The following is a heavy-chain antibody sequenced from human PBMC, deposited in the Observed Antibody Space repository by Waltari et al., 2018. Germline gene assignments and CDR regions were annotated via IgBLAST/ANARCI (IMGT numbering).Heavy chain of an antibody. CDR2: INPNSGGT. J-gene: IGHJ4*02. Sequence: QVQLVQSGAEVKKPGASVKVSCTASGYTFTGYYIPWVPHAPGQGLEWMGWINPNSGGTNYEQKVQGRVTMTRETSISTAYMELSRLRSDDTAVYYCARVLKRGYAMGYYFDYWGQGTLVTVSS. V-gene: IGHV1-2*02. CDR1: GYTFTGYY. D-gene: IGHD2-2*01. CDR3: ARVLKRGYAMGYYFDY.